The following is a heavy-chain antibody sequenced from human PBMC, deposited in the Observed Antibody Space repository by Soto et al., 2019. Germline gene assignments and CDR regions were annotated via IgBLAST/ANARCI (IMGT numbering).Heavy chain of an antibody. J-gene: IGHJ6*02. D-gene: IGHD2-2*01. CDR2: INPNSGGT. V-gene: IGHV1-2*02. CDR1: GYTFTGYY. Sequence: QVQLVQSGAEVKKPGASVKVSCKASGYTFTGYYMHWVRQAPGQGLEWMGWINPNSGGTNYAQKFKGRVTMTRDTSISTAYMELSRLRSDDTAVYYCATVFADIVVVPAASGMDVWGQGTTVAVSS. CDR3: ATVFADIVVVPAASGMDV.